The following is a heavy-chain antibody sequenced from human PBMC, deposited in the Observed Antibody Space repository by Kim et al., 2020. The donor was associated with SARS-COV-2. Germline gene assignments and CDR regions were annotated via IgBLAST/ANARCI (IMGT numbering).Heavy chain of an antibody. CDR2: IRSKAYGGTT. V-gene: IGHV3-49*03. D-gene: IGHD3-10*01. CDR1: GFTFGDYA. Sequence: GGSLRLSCTASGFTFGDYAMSWFRQAPGKGLEWVGFIRSKAYGGTTEYAASVKGRFTISRDDSKSIAYLQMNSLKTEDTAVYYCTRDILPGSYSPRSDDYWGQGTLVTVSS. J-gene: IGHJ4*02. CDR3: TRDILPGSYSPRSDDY.